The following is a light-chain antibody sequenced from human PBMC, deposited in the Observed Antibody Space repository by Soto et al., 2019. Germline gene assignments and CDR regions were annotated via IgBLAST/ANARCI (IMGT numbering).Light chain of an antibody. CDR1: SSDVGGYNY. J-gene: IGLJ1*01. V-gene: IGLV2-14*01. CDR3: SSYTSSSIDYV. Sequence: QSVLTQPASVSGSPGQSITISCTGTSSDVGGYNYVSWYQQHPGKAPKLMIYEVSNRPSGVSNRFSGSKSGNTASLTISGLXXXDXADYXCSSYTSSSIDYVFGTGTKVTVL. CDR2: EVS.